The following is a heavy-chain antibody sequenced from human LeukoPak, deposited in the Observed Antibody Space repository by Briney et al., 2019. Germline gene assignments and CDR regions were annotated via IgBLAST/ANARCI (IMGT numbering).Heavy chain of an antibody. Sequence: SETLPLTCTVSGGSISNYYWNWIRQPPGKGLEWVGYIYATGSTNYNPSLKSRVTISVDTSKNQFSLNLRSVTAADTAVYYCARHGSVRSPLGPWGQGTLVTVSS. CDR2: IYATGST. D-gene: IGHD3-10*01. J-gene: IGHJ5*02. CDR1: GGSISNYY. V-gene: IGHV4-4*09. CDR3: ARHGSVRSPLGP.